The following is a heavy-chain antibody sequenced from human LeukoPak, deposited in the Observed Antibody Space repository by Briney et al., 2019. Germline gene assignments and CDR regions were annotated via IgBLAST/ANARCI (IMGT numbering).Heavy chain of an antibody. D-gene: IGHD5-24*01. J-gene: IGHJ4*02. V-gene: IGHV3-48*04. Sequence: PGGSLRLSCAASGFTFSSYSMNWVRQAPGKGLEWVSYISSSSTIYYADSVKGRFIISRDNAKTSLYLQMNSLRAEDTALYYCAKDLGPGSMATSPGFDYWGQGTLVTVSS. CDR2: ISSSSTI. CDR3: AKDLGPGSMATSPGFDY. CDR1: GFTFSSYS.